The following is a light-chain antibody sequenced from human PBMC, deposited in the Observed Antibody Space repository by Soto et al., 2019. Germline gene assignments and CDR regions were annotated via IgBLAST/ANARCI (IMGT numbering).Light chain of an antibody. CDR1: QNIREY. CDR3: QESYTTPWT. Sequence: DIQMTQSPSSLSASVGDRVTITCWASQNIREYLNWYHQKPGSAPKLLISAASTLQSGVPLRFSGSGSGSVFTLTIYNLQPEDVGSYICQESYTTPWTFGRGTKLEI. CDR2: AAS. V-gene: IGKV1-39*01. J-gene: IGKJ1*01.